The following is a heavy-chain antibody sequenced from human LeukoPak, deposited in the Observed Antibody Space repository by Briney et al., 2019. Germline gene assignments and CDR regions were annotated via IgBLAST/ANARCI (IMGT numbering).Heavy chain of an antibody. D-gene: IGHD6-13*01. CDR2: ISYDGSNK. Sequence: PGGSLRLSCAASGFTFSSYGMHWVRQAPGKGLEWVAVISYDGSNKYYADSVKGRFTISRDNSKNTLYLQMNSLRAEDTAVYYCAKDPVAAAGSGAFDIWGQGTMVTVSS. V-gene: IGHV3-30*18. CDR3: AKDPVAAAGSGAFDI. CDR1: GFTFSSYG. J-gene: IGHJ3*02.